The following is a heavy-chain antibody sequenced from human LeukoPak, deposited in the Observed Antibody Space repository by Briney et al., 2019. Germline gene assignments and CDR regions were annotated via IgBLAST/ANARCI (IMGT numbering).Heavy chain of an antibody. V-gene: IGHV3-23*01. J-gene: IGHJ4*02. D-gene: IGHD3-16*02. CDR3: AKDTFMITFGGVIGSFDY. CDR2: ISGSGGST. CDR1: GFTFSSYA. Sequence: GGSLRLSCAASGFTFSSYAMSWVRRAPGKGLEWVSAISGSGGSTYFADSVKGRFTISRDNSKNTLYLQMSSLRAEDTAVYYCAKDTFMITFGGVIGSFDYWGQGTLVTVSS.